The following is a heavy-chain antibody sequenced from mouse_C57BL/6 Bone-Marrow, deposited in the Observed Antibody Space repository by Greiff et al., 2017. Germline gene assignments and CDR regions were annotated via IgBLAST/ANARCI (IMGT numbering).Heavy chain of an antibody. J-gene: IGHJ3*01. CDR2: INPGSGGT. CDR3: ARSKNWDSWFAY. Sequence: QVQLQQSGAELVRPGTSVKVSCKASGYAFTNYLIEWVKQRPGQGLEWIGVINPGSGGTNYNETFKGKATLTADKYSSTAYMQLSSLTSEDSAVYFCARSKNWDSWFAYWGQGTLVTVSA. CDR1: GYAFTNYL. D-gene: IGHD4-1*01. V-gene: IGHV1-54*01.